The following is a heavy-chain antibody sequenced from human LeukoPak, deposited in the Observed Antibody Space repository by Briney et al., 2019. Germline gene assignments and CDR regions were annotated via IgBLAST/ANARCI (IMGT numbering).Heavy chain of an antibody. CDR1: GGSISSSNW. D-gene: IGHD2-2*01. J-gene: IGHJ5*02. CDR2: IYHSGST. V-gene: IGHV4-4*02. Sequence: SETLSLTCAVSGGSISSSNWWSWVRQPPGKGLEWIGEIYHSGSTNYNPSLKSRVTISVDKSKNQFSLKLSSVTAADTAVYYCARDLGVVPAAISAYNWFDPWGQGTLVTVSS. CDR3: ARDLGVVPAAISAYNWFDP.